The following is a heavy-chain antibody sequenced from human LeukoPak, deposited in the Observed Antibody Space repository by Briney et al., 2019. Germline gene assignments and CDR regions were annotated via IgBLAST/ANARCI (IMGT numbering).Heavy chain of an antibody. Sequence: GGSLRLSCAASGFTFSSYSMNWVRQAPGKGLEWVSSISSSSSYIYYADSVKGRFTISRDNSKNTLYLQMNSLRAEDTAVYYCASYRGQLDAFDIWGQGTMVTVSS. D-gene: IGHD6-13*01. V-gene: IGHV3-21*01. CDR1: GFTFSSYS. J-gene: IGHJ3*02. CDR2: ISSSSSYI. CDR3: ASYRGQLDAFDI.